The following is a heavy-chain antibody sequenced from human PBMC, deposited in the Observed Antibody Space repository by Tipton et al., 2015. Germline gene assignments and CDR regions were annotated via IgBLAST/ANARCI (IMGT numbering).Heavy chain of an antibody. D-gene: IGHD3-3*01. CDR3: ARVLDYDFWSGHQGYGMDV. J-gene: IGHJ6*02. CDR1: GYTFTNYD. Sequence: QLVQSGAGVKRPGASVKVSCKASGYTFTNYDINWVRQATGQGLEWMGWMNTNNGNIGYAQKFQGRVTMTRNTSISTAYMELSSPRSEDTAVYYCARVLDYDFWSGHQGYGMDVWGQGTTVTVSS. CDR2: MNTNNGNI. V-gene: IGHV1-8*01.